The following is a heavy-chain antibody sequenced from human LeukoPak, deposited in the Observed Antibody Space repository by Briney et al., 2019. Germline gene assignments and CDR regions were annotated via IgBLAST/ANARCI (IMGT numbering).Heavy chain of an antibody. V-gene: IGHV4-34*01. CDR1: GGSFSGYY. J-gene: IGHJ4*02. CDR2: INHSGST. D-gene: IGHD3-16*01. CDR3: ARCLGGRCDYFDY. Sequence: SETLSLTCAVYGGSFSGYYWSWIRQPPGKGLEWIGEINHSGSTNYNPSLKSRVTISVDTSKNQFSMKLSSVTAADTAVYYCARCLGGRCDYFDYWGQGTLVTVSS.